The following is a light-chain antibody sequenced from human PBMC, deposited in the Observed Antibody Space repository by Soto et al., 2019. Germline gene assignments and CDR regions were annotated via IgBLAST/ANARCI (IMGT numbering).Light chain of an antibody. V-gene: IGKV3-11*01. CDR2: DAS. Sequence: EIVFTQSPATLSLSPGDRATLSCRASQSVSNYLAWYQQKPVQAPRLLIFDASHRATGIPARFSGSGSGTDFTLTISSLEPEDFAVYYCQQRSDWPITFGPGTKVDIK. J-gene: IGKJ3*01. CDR3: QQRSDWPIT. CDR1: QSVSNY.